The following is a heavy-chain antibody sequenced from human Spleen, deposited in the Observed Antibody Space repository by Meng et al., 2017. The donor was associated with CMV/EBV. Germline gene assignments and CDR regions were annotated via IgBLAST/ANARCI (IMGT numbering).Heavy chain of an antibody. CDR1: GFTFSSYE. CDR3: ARESLGPITIFGVVDY. V-gene: IGHV3-48*03. J-gene: IGHJ4*02. CDR2: ISSSGSTI. D-gene: IGHD3-3*01. Sequence: GESLKISCAASGFTFSSYEMNWVRQAPGKGLEWVSYISSSGSTIYYADSVKGRFTISRDNAKNSLYLQMNSLRAEDTAVYYCARESLGPITIFGVVDYWGQGTLVTVSS.